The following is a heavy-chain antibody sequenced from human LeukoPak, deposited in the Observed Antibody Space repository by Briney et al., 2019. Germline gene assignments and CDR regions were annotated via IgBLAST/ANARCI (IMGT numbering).Heavy chain of an antibody. CDR3: VREDTPATANY. J-gene: IGHJ4*02. Sequence: GGSLRLSCAASGFNFSNHAMSWVRQTPGKGLEWVSAISGGGDITYYADSVTGRFTISRDNSKDTLFLQMHSLRPGDTAVYYCVREDTPATANYWGQGTLVTISS. CDR2: ISGGGDIT. V-gene: IGHV3-23*01. D-gene: IGHD2-21*02. CDR1: GFNFSNHA.